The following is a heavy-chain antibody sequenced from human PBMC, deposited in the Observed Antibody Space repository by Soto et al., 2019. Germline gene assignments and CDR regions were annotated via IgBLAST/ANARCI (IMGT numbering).Heavy chain of an antibody. J-gene: IGHJ4*02. CDR2: ISSSSSYT. CDR1: GFTFSDYY. V-gene: IGHV3-11*05. CDR3: ARDHHRYSGYDYVDY. Sequence: QVQLVESGGGLVKPGGSLRLSCVASGFTFSDYYMSWIRQAPGKGLEWVSYISSSSSYTNYADSVKGRFTISSDNAKNSLSLQMNSLRAEDTAVYYCARDHHRYSGYDYVDYWGQGTLVTVSS. D-gene: IGHD5-12*01.